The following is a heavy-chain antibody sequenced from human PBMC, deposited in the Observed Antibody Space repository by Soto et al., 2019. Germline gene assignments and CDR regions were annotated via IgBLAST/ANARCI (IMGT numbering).Heavy chain of an antibody. J-gene: IGHJ6*02. CDR1: GYTFTSYA. CDR2: INAGNGNT. D-gene: IGHD2-2*01. V-gene: IGHV1-3*01. Sequence: GXSVKVSCEASGYTFTSYAMHWGRQAPVQRLEWMGWINAGNGNTKYSQKFQGRVTITRDTSASTAYMELSSLRSEDTAVYYCARDKRYCSSTSCYPGMDVWGQGTTVTVSS. CDR3: ARDKRYCSSTSCYPGMDV.